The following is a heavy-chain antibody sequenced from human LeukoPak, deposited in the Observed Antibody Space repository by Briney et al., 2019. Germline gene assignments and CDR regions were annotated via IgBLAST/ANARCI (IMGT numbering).Heavy chain of an antibody. CDR3: ARCRREDYNSYYFDY. Sequence: GGSLRLSCAASGFTFSSYSMNWVRQAPGKGLEWVSSISSSSSYIYYADSVKGRFTISRDNAKNSLYLQMNSLRAEDTAVYFCARCRREDYNSYYFDYWGQGSLVTVSS. J-gene: IGHJ4*02. CDR1: GFTFSSYS. CDR2: ISSSSSYI. V-gene: IGHV3-21*01. D-gene: IGHD5-24*01.